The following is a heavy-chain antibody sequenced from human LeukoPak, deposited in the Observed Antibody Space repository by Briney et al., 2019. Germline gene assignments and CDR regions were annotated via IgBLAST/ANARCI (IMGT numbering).Heavy chain of an antibody. J-gene: IGHJ5*02. V-gene: IGHV3-30-3*01. CDR1: AFTFSYYA. CDR2: ISYDGSNK. Sequence: GGSLRLSCAASAFTFSYYAMHWVRQAPGKGLEWVAVISYDGSNKYYADSVKGRFTISRDSSKNTLYLQMNSLRAEDTAVYYCARDLNNWFDPWGQGTLVTVSS. CDR3: ARDLNNWFDP.